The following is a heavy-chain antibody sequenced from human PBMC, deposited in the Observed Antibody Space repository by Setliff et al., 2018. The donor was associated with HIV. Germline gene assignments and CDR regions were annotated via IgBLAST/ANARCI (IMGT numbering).Heavy chain of an antibody. CDR2: ISWSSSFI. J-gene: IGHJ4*02. CDR3: ASIELAAMVPVDY. D-gene: IGHD5-18*01. CDR1: GFTFSTYD. Sequence: PGGSLRLSCAASGFTFSTYDISWVRQAPGKGLEWVSSISWSSSFIHYADSVKGRFTISRDNAKDSLFLRMNSLRAEDTAVYYCASIELAAMVPVDYWGQGTLVTVSS. V-gene: IGHV3-21*01.